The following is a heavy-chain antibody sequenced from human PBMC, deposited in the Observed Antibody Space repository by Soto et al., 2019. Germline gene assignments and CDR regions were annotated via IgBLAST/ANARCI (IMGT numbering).Heavy chain of an antibody. CDR1: GGSISSYY. V-gene: IGHV4-59*01. CDR3: ARTTREAFDI. Sequence: QVQLQESGPGLVKPSETLSLTCTVSGGSISSYYWSWIRQPPGKGLEWIGYIYYSGSTNYNPSLKSRLTISVDKSKNQFSLKLSSVTAADTAVYSCARTTREAFDIWGQGTMVTVSS. D-gene: IGHD1-1*01. J-gene: IGHJ3*02. CDR2: IYYSGST.